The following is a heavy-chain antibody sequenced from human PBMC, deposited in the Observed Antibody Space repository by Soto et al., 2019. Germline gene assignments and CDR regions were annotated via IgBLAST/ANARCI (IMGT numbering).Heavy chain of an antibody. CDR2: IYHSGRT. Sequence: QLQLQESGSALVKPSQTLSLTCAVSGGSISSGGYSWSWIRQPPGKGLSWIGYIYHSGRTYYNPSLKSRVTIAVDRYKNQFSLKLSSVTDADTAVYYCARVPDRWGQGTLVTVSS. J-gene: IGHJ5*02. CDR1: GGSISSGGYS. CDR3: ARVPDR. V-gene: IGHV4-30-2*01.